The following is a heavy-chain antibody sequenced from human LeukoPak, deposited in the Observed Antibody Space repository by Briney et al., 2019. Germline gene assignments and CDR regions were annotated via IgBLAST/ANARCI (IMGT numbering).Heavy chain of an antibody. CDR2: INAGNGNT. Sequence: ASVTVSCTASGYTFTSYAMYWVRQAPGQRLEWMGWINAGNGNTKYSEKFQGRVTITRDTSASTAYMELSSLRSEDTAVYYCARNGAMVRGVISFDYWGQGTLVTVSS. J-gene: IGHJ4*02. V-gene: IGHV1-3*01. CDR3: ARNGAMVRGVISFDY. D-gene: IGHD3-10*01. CDR1: GYTFTSYA.